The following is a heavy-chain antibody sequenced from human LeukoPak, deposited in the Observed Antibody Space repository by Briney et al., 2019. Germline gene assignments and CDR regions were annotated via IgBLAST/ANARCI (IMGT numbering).Heavy chain of an antibody. CDR2: IRYDGSNK. V-gene: IGHV3-30*02. J-gene: IGHJ4*02. D-gene: IGHD3-10*01. CDR1: GFTFSSYG. CDR3: AKDQAMVRGVPFDY. Sequence: GGSLRLSCAASGFTFSSYGMHWVRQAPGKGLEWVAFIRYDGSNKYYADSVKGRFTISRDNSKNTLYLQMNSLRAEDTAVYYCAKDQAMVRGVPFDYWGQGTLVTVSS.